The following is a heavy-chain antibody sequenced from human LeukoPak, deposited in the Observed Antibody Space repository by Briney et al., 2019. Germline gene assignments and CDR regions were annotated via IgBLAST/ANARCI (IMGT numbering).Heavy chain of an antibody. J-gene: IGHJ4*02. D-gene: IGHD3-10*01. CDR1: GGSISSSSYY. V-gene: IGHV4-39*01. Sequence: SETLSLTCTVSGGSISSSSYYWGWIRQPPGKGLEWIGSIYYSGSTYYNPSLKSRVTISVDTSKNQFSLKLSSVTAADTAVYYCASVPLVRGTAYFDYWGQGTLVTVSS. CDR2: IYYSGST. CDR3: ASVPLVRGTAYFDY.